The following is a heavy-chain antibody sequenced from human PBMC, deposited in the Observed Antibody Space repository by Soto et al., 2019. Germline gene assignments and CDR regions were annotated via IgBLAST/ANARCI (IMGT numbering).Heavy chain of an antibody. Sequence: GASVKVSCKASGGTFSSYAISWVRQAPGQGLEWMGGIIPIFGTANYAQKFQGRVTITADESTSTAYMELSSLRSEDTAVYYCARDRGAARYYYYYYGMDVWGQGTTVTVSS. CDR2: IIPIFGTA. V-gene: IGHV1-69*13. J-gene: IGHJ6*02. D-gene: IGHD6-6*01. CDR3: ARDRGAARYYYYYYGMDV. CDR1: GGTFSSYA.